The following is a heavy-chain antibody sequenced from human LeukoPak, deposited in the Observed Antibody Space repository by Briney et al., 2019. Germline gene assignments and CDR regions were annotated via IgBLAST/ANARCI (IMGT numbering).Heavy chain of an antibody. CDR1: GDSVSSSSAV. D-gene: IGHD4-11*01. J-gene: IGHJ4*02. CDR2: TYYRSKWHN. Sequence: SQTLSLTCAVSGDSVSSSSAVWNWIRQSPSRGLEWLGRTYYRSKWHNVYAESVKSRISITSDTSKNQFSLQLNSVTPEDTAEYFCAGTTDYSSFLAFWGQGTLVTVSS. CDR3: AGTTDYSSFLAF. V-gene: IGHV6-1*01.